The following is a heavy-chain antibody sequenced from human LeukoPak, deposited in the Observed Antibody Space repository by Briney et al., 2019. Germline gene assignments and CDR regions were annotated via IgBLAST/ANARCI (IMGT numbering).Heavy chain of an antibody. CDR1: GGSISSSSYY. J-gene: IGHJ6*02. CDR3: AGYSGSYYYYYYYGMDV. CDR2: IYYSGST. V-gene: IGHV4-39*01. D-gene: IGHD1-26*01. Sequence: SETLSLTCTVSGGSISSSSYYWGWIRQPPGKELEWIGSIYYSGSTYYNPSLKSRVTIPVDTSKNQFSLKLSSVTAADTAVYYCAGYSGSYYYYYYYGMDVWGQGTTVTVSS.